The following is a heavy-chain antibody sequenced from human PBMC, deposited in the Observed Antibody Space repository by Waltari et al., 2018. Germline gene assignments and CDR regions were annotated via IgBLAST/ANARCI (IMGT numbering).Heavy chain of an antibody. D-gene: IGHD4-17*01. CDR2: MRRDGSQA. CDR1: GFTFRKYW. V-gene: IGHV3-7*01. CDR3: ARESTASNEGV. Sequence: EEQLVESGGGLVQPGGSLRLSCEGSGFTFRKYWMSWVRQAPGKGRGWVADMRRDGSQANYVDSVKGRFTLSRDNAKKSLYLQMNSLRAEDTGVYYCARESTASNEGVWGQGTLVTVSS. J-gene: IGHJ4*02.